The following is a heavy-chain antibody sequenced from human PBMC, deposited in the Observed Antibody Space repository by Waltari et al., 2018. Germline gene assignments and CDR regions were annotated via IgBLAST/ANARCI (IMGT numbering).Heavy chain of an antibody. CDR3: ARGEQENSFSKYYNGMDV. V-gene: IGHV3-21*02. Sequence: EVQVVESGGGLVKPGGSQAVTGAAAGCTIMRNGMDWGRQAPGRVLDWVSSIASVGRYLYYAEFGKGQFTITRDNTKLYLQMDSLGVEDTAVYYCARGEQENSFSKYYNGMDVWGQGTVVTVSS. D-gene: IGHD1-26*01. CDR2: IASVGRYL. J-gene: IGHJ6*01. CDR1: GCTIMRNG.